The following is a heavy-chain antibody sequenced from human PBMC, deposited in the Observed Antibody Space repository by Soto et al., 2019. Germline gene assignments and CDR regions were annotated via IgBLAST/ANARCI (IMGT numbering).Heavy chain of an antibody. J-gene: IGHJ6*03. CDR3: TTDRKNDGYYYYYYVDV. CDR1: GFTFSNAW. Sequence: EVQLVESGGGLVKPGGSLRLSCAASGFTFSNAWMSWVRQAPGKGLEWVGRIKSKTDGGTTDYAAPVKGRFTISRDDSKNTLYLQMNSLKTEDTAVYDCTTDRKNDGYYYYYYVDVWGKGTTVTVSS. CDR2: IKSKTDGGTT. D-gene: IGHD1-1*01. V-gene: IGHV3-15*01.